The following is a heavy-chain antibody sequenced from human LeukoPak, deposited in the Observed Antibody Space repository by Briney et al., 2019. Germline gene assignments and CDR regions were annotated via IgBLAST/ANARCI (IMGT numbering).Heavy chain of an antibody. J-gene: IGHJ4*02. Sequence: GGSLRLSCAASGFTFSSYAMSWVRQAPGKGLEWVSAISGSGGSTYYADPVKGRFTISRDNSKNTLYLQMNSLRAEDTAVYYCAKGDGRDGYNYDYWGQGTLVTVSS. CDR1: GFTFSSYA. CDR2: ISGSGGST. CDR3: AKGDGRDGYNYDY. D-gene: IGHD5-24*01. V-gene: IGHV3-23*01.